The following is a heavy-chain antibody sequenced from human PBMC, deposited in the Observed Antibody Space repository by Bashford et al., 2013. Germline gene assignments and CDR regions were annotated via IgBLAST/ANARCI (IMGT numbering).Heavy chain of an antibody. D-gene: IGHD3-3*01. CDR1: GYTFTSYY. CDR3: ARESDYDFWSVDY. V-gene: IGHV1-46*04. Sequence: VASVKVSCKASGYTFTSYYMHWVRQAPGQGLEWMGIINPSGGSTSYADSVKGRFTISRDNAKNSLYLQMNSLRAEDTAVYYCARESDYDFWSVDYWGQGTLVTVSS. J-gene: IGHJ4*02. CDR2: INPSGGST.